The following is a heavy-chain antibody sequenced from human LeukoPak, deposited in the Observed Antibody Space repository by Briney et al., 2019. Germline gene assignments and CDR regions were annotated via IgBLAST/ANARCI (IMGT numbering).Heavy chain of an antibody. J-gene: IGHJ4*02. CDR2: IKPDGSAQ. CDR1: GFTFSNYW. CDR3: ARPYGIGWSGLEH. V-gene: IGHV3-7*01. Sequence: GGSLRISCAASGFTFSNYWMTWVRQAPGKGLEWVANIKPDGSAQYYADSVRGRFTISRDSAKSSVFLQMNSLRAEDTAVYHCARPYGIGWSGLEHWGRGTLVTVSS. D-gene: IGHD6-19*01.